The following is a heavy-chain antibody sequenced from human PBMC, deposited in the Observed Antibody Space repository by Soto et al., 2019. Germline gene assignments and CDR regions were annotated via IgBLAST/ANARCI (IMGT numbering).Heavy chain of an antibody. CDR3: ARDKGDFWSGSPRFGMDV. D-gene: IGHD3-3*01. V-gene: IGHV3-53*01. CDR1: GFTVSSNY. J-gene: IGHJ6*02. Sequence: GGSLRLSCAASGFTVSSNYMSLVRQAPGKGLECVSVIYSGGITYYADSVKGRFTISRDNSKNTLYLQMNSLRAEDTAVYYCARDKGDFWSGSPRFGMDVWGHGTTVSV. CDR2: IYSGGIT.